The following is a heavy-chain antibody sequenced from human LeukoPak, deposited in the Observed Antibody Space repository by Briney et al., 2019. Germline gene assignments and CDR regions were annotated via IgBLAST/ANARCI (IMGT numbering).Heavy chain of an antibody. Sequence: GGSLRLSCAASGFTFSSNSMNWVRQAPGKGLEWVSAISGSGGSTYYADSVKGRFTISRDNSKNTLYLQMNSLRAEDTAVYYCANDGYDLPYYWGQGTLVTDSS. CDR3: ANDGYDLPYY. CDR1: GFTFSSNS. D-gene: IGHD5-12*01. J-gene: IGHJ4*02. V-gene: IGHV3-23*01. CDR2: ISGSGGST.